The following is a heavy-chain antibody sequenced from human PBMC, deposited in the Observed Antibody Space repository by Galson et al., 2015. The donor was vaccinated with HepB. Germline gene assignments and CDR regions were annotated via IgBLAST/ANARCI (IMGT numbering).Heavy chain of an antibody. V-gene: IGHV3-33*01. CDR2: IWYDGSNK. CDR3: ARDVGETYYDFWSGRLPGRY. J-gene: IGHJ4*02. CDR1: GFTFSSYG. Sequence: SLRLSCAASGFTFSSYGMHWVRQAPGKGLEWVAVIWYDGSNKYYADSVKGRFTISRDNSKNTLYLQMNSLRAEDTAVYYCARDVGETYYDFWSGRLPGRYWGQGTLVTVSS. D-gene: IGHD3-3*01.